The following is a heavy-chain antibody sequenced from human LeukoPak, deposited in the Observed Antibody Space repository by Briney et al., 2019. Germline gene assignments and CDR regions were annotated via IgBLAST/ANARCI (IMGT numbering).Heavy chain of an antibody. Sequence: GGSLRLSCAPSGVTPSNYAMHWVRQAPGKGLEWVAVISFDGTNKYYANSVQGRFTIARYKSKNTLYLQMNSLRTEDTALYDCARDMYDNGWSSFDDWGQGTLVTVSS. CDR2: ISFDGTNK. CDR1: GVTPSNYA. J-gene: IGHJ4*02. D-gene: IGHD3-10*01. CDR3: ARDMYDNGWSSFDD. V-gene: IGHV3-30-3*01.